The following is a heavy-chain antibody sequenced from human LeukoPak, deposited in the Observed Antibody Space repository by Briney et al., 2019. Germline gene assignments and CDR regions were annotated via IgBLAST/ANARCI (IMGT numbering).Heavy chain of an antibody. Sequence: SETLSLTCTVSGGSISSYYWSWIRQPPGKGLEWIGYISYSGSTNYNPSLKSRVTISVDTSKTQFSLKLSSVTGADTAVYYCSRGVGSGSFYPYYYGTDVWGQGTTVTVSS. CDR1: GGSISSYY. CDR2: ISYSGST. CDR3: SRGVGSGSFYPYYYGTDV. V-gene: IGHV4-59*01. J-gene: IGHJ6*02. D-gene: IGHD3-10*01.